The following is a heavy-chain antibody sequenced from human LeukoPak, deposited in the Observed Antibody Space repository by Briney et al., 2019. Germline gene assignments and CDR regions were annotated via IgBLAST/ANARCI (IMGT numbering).Heavy chain of an antibody. J-gene: IGHJ5*02. CDR2: IHYRGTT. CDR1: GGSISSYY. D-gene: IGHD3-10*01. CDR3: ARYFASGERWFDP. V-gene: IGHV4-59*01. Sequence: SETLSLTCTVSGGSISSYYWSWIRQPPGKGLEWIGYIHYRGTTNYNPSLKSRITILLDTSRNQFSLKLSSVTAAGTAIYYCARYFASGERWFDPWGQGTLVTVSS.